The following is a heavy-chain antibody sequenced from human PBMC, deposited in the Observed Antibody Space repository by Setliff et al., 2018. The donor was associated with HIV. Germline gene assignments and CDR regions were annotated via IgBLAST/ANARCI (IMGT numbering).Heavy chain of an antibody. V-gene: IGHV3-7*03. CDR1: GFTFTSYW. J-gene: IGHJ4*02. Sequence: GGSLRLSCAASGFTFTSYWMIWVRQAPGKGLEWVANINQDGSEKNYVDSVKGRFTISRDNAKNSLYLQMNSLRAEDTAVYYCAKQVSGYFDYWGQGALVTVSS. CDR3: AKQVSGYFDY. CDR2: INQDGSEK. D-gene: IGHD3-10*01.